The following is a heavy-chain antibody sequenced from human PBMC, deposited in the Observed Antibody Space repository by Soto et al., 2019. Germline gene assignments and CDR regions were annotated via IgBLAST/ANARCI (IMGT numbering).Heavy chain of an antibody. Sequence: GGSLRLSCAASGFTFSNAWMSWVRQAPGKGLEWVGRIKSKTDGGTTDYAAPVKGRFTISRDDSKNTLYLQMNSLRAEDTAVYYCAKPSDTANPFFDYWGQGTLVTVSS. V-gene: IGHV3-15*01. CDR3: AKPSDTANPFFDY. CDR1: GFTFSNAW. CDR2: IKSKTDGGTT. D-gene: IGHD5-18*01. J-gene: IGHJ4*02.